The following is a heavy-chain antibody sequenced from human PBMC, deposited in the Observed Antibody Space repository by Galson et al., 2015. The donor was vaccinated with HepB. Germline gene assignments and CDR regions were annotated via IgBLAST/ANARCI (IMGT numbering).Heavy chain of an antibody. CDR1: DGSISTYY. CDR3: ARDGMYNWNYLDY. D-gene: IGHD1-20*01. V-gene: IGHV4-4*07. J-gene: IGHJ4*02. Sequence: TLSLTCTVSDGSISTYYCSWIRQPAGKGLEWIGRIYASGSTSYNPSLKSRVTMSVDTSKNQFSLRLSSVTAADTAVYYCARDGMYNWNYLDYWGQGTLVTVSS. CDR2: IYASGST.